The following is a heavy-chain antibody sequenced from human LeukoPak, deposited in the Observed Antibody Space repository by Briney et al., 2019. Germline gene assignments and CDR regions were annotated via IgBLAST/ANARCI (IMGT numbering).Heavy chain of an antibody. CDR1: GGSISSYY. J-gene: IGHJ6*03. CDR2: ISYSGTT. V-gene: IGHV4-59*01. D-gene: IGHD1-1*01. Sequence: SETLSLTCTVSGGSISSYYWSWMRQSPGKGLEWIGYISYSGTTNYKSSLKSRVTISVDTSKSQFSLKLSSVTAADTAMYYCARTTWDYYYMDVWGKGTTVTVSS. CDR3: ARTTWDYYYMDV.